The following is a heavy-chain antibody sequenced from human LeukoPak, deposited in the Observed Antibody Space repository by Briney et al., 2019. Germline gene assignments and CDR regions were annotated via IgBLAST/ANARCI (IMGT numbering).Heavy chain of an antibody. J-gene: IGHJ4*02. CDR1: GYTFTGYY. CDR3: ARSNYDILTGYGLDY. D-gene: IGHD3-9*01. V-gene: IGHV1-2*02. CDR2: INPNSGGT. Sequence: ASVKVSCKASGYTFTGYYMHWVRQAPGQGLEWMGWINPNSGGTNYAQKFQGRVTMTRDTSISTAYMELSRLRSDDTAVYYCARSNYDILTGYGLDYWGQGTLVTVSS.